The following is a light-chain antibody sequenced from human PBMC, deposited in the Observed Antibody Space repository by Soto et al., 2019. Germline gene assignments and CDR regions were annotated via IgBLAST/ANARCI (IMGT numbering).Light chain of an antibody. CDR2: EVS. V-gene: IGLV2-14*01. CDR1: SSDVGGYNY. Sequence: QSALTQPRSVSGSPGQSITISCTGTSSDVGGYNYVSWYQQHPGKAPKLMIYEVSTRPSGVANRFSGSKSGNTASLTISGLQADDEADYYCSSYTSSSTLEVFGSGTKLTVL. J-gene: IGLJ1*01. CDR3: SSYTSSSTLEV.